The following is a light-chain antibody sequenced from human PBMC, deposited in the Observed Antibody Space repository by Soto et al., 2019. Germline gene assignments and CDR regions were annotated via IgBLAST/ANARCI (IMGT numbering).Light chain of an antibody. Sequence: QSALTQPPSASGSPGQSVTISCTGTSSDVGGYNYVSWYQQHPGKAPKLMIYEVSNRPSGVPDRFSGSKSGNTASLTVSGLQAEDEADYYCSSYAGNNNVVFGGGTKLTVL. CDR1: SSDVGGYNY. CDR2: EVS. J-gene: IGLJ2*01. V-gene: IGLV2-8*01. CDR3: SSYAGNNNVV.